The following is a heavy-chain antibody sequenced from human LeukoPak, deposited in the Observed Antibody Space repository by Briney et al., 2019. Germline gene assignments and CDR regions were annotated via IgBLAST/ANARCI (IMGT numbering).Heavy chain of an antibody. CDR1: GFTFSTSW. CDR3: ARDRSYSMDV. J-gene: IGHJ6*02. Sequence: PGGSLRLSCAGSGFTFSTSWMHWVRQAPGKGLVWVSRIYSDGSNPSYADSVRGRFTISRDNAKNTLYLQMNSLRAEDTAVYYCARDRSYSMDVWGQGTTVTVS. CDR2: IYSDGSNP. D-gene: IGHD2-21*01. V-gene: IGHV3-74*01.